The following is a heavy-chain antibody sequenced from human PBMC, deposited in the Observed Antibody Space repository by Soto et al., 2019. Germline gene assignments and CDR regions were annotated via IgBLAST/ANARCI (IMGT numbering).Heavy chain of an antibody. V-gene: IGHV3-48*02. Sequence: GGSLRLSCAASGFTFSSYSMNWVRQAPGKGLEWVSYISSSSSTIYYADSVKGRFTISRDNAKNSLYLQMNSLRDEDTAVYYCGRDTYYDGSGYHSGGVDFWGQGTLVTVSS. CDR1: GFTFSSYS. CDR3: GRDTYYDGSGYHSGGVDF. D-gene: IGHD3-22*01. J-gene: IGHJ4*02. CDR2: ISSSSSTI.